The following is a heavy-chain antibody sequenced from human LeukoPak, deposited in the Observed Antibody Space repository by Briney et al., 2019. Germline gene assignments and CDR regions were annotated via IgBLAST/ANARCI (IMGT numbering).Heavy chain of an antibody. CDR2: IYYSGST. CDR3: ARVSARYSYGHYFDY. CDR1: GGSISSYY. D-gene: IGHD5-18*01. Sequence: PSETLSLTCTVSGGSISSYYWSWIRQPPGKGLEWIGYIYYSGSTNYNPSLKSRVTISVDTSKNQFSLKLSSVTAADTAVYYCARVSARYSYGHYFDYWGQGTLVTVSS. J-gene: IGHJ4*02. V-gene: IGHV4-59*01.